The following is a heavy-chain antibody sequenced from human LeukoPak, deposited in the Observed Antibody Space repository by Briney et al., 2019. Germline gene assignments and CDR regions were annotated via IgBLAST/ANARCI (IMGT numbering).Heavy chain of an antibody. CDR1: GGSFSGYY. D-gene: IGHD2-15*01. J-gene: IGHJ5*02. CDR3: ARHKQPGYCSGGSCYPNWFDP. CDR2: IYYSGST. V-gene: IGHV4-34*01. Sequence: TPSETLSLTCAVYGGSFSGYYWSWIRQPPGKGLEWIGSIYYSGSTYYNPSLKSRVTISVDTSKNQFSLKLSSVTAADTAVYYCARHKQPGYCSGGSCYPNWFDPWGQGTLVTVSS.